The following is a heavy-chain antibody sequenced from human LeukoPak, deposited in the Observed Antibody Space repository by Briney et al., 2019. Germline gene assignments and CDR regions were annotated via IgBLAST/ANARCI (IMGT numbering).Heavy chain of an antibody. CDR2: IIVSGTT. CDR1: GFTFSSFS. V-gene: IGHV3-23*01. J-gene: IGHJ4*02. Sequence: GGSLRLSCAASGFTFSSFSVTWVRQAPGKGLEWVSSIIVSGTTYYADSVKGRFTISRDSFRGTLFLQMDSLRVEGTAVYFCAKGSVGNADFASWGQGALVTVSS. D-gene: IGHD6-25*01. CDR3: AKGSVGNADFAS.